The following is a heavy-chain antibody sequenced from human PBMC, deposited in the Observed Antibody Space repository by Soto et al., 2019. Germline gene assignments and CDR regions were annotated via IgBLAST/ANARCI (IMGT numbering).Heavy chain of an antibody. Sequence: EVLLLESGGGLVRPGGSLRLSCAVSGFTFSSYSMGWVRQAPGKGLKWVSTISETGGGTDYADFVKGRFTISRDNSKNTCYLQINSLRVEDTAIYYCAQVSWDYGDYGWFDPWGQGTLVTVSS. CDR2: ISETGGGT. CDR3: AQVSWDYGDYGWFDP. CDR1: GFTFSSYS. D-gene: IGHD4-17*01. J-gene: IGHJ5*02. V-gene: IGHV3-23*01.